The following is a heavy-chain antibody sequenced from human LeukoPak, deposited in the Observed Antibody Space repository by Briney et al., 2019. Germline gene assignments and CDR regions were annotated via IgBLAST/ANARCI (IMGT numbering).Heavy chain of an antibody. CDR1: GYNFGIFG. J-gene: IGHJ5*02. D-gene: IGHD2-2*01. V-gene: IGHV1-18*01. Sequence: ASVKVSCKASGYNFGIFGISWVRQAPGLGLEWMGWISANNGNTNYAQNLQGRVTMTTDTSTSTAYMELRSLRSDDTAVYYCARVGVVVPAAWFDPWGQGTLVTVSS. CDR3: ARVGVVVPAAWFDP. CDR2: ISANNGNT.